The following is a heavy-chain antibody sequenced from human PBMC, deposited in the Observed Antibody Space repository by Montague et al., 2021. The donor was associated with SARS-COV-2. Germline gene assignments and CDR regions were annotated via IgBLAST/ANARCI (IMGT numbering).Heavy chain of an antibody. D-gene: IGHD5-12*01. CDR3: AHRVGDTGYDNWFDP. CDR2: IYWDDDT. Sequence: PALVKPTKTLTLTCTVSGFSLSTTGVAVGWIRQPPGKAPEWLALIYWDDDTRYSPSLESRLSITKDTSKDQVVLTMTNMDPVDTATYYCAHRVGDTGYDNWFDPWGQGIPVMVSS. CDR1: GFSLSTTGVA. J-gene: IGHJ5*02. V-gene: IGHV2-5*02.